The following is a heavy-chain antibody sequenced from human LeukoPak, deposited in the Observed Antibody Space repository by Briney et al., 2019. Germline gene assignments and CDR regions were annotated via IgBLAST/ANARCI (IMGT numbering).Heavy chain of an antibody. V-gene: IGHV4-39*01. J-gene: IGHJ4*02. CDR2: IYYSGST. CDR1: GGSISSSYY. CDR3: ARQSKRSAVPFDY. Sequence: PSETLSLTCTVSGGSISSSYYWGWIRQPPGKGLEWIGSIYYSGSTHYNPSLKSRVTISVDTSKNQFSLKLSSVTAADTAVYYCARQSKRSAVPFDYWGQGTLVTVSS. D-gene: IGHD2-2*01.